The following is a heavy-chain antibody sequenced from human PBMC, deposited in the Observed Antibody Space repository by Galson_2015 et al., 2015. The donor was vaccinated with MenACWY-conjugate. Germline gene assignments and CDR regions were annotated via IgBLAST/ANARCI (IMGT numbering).Heavy chain of an antibody. V-gene: IGHV3-53*04. CDR1: GFTVSAYY. J-gene: IGHJ4*02. CDR3: ARGGRSCHSYNPLDY. CDR2: IYSDEGK. D-gene: IGHD3-10*01. Sequence: SLRLSCAASGFTVSAYYMTWVRQAPGKGPEWVATIYSDEGKYYAEHVRSRFIISRHNTRNTLYLQLNSLRPEDTAVYYCARGGRSCHSYNPLDYWGQGTLVTVSS.